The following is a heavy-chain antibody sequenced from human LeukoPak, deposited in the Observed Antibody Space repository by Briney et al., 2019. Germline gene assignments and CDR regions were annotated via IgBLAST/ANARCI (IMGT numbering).Heavy chain of an antibody. D-gene: IGHD2-21*02. CDR1: EFTFSNYW. J-gene: IGHJ4*02. CDR2: IKQDGSEK. CDR3: ARGGAYCGGDCYPPFDY. Sequence: GGSLRLSCSASEFTFSNYWMSWVRQAPGKGLEWVAYIKQDGSEKYYVDSVKGRFIISRDNTENSLYPQMNSLRAEDTAVYYCARGGAYCGGDCYPPFDYWGQGTLVTVSS. V-gene: IGHV3-7*01.